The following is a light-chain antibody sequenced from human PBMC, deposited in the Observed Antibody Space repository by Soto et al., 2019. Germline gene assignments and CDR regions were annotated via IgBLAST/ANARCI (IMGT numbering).Light chain of an antibody. J-gene: IGKJ2*01. CDR2: DAS. CDR3: QLYGSSPRT. CDR1: QFVASNS. V-gene: IGKV3-20*01. Sequence: EVVLTQSPVTVSLSPGERATLSCRASQFVASNSLAWYQQKPGQAPRVVIYDASNRATGIPDRFSGSGSGTDFTLTISRLEPEDFAVYYCQLYGSSPRTFGQGTKLEIK.